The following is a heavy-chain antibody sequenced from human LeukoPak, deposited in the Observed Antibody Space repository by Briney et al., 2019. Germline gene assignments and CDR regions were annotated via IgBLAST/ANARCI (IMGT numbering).Heavy chain of an antibody. CDR1: GDSISSGGHY. D-gene: IGHD3-22*01. V-gene: IGHV4-31*03. J-gene: IGHJ4*02. CDR3: AQGYYDSSGYPTTFDY. CDR2: IYHSGTT. Sequence: PSETLSLTCTVSGDSISSGGHYWSWIRQHPEKGLEWIGYIYHSGTTYYNPSLKSRITISVDTSKNQFSLKLSSVTAADTAVYYCAQGYYDSSGYPTTFDYWGQGTLVTVSS.